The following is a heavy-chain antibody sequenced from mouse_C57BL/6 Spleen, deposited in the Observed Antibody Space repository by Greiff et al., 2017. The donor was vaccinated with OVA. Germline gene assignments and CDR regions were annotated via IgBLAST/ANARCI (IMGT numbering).Heavy chain of an antibody. CDR1: GYAFSSYW. J-gene: IGHJ4*01. CDR2: IYPGDGDT. V-gene: IGHV1-80*01. Sequence: QVQLQQSGAELVKPGASVKISCKASGYAFSSYWMNWVKQRPGKGLEWIGQIYPGDGDTNYNGKFKGKATLTADKSSSTAYMQLSSLTSEDSAVYFCARFRDGYAMDYWGQGTSVTVSS. CDR3: ARFRDGYAMDY.